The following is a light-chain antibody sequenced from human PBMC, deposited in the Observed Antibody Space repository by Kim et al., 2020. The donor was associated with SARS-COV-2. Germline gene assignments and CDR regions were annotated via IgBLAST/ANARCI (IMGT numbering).Light chain of an antibody. CDR3: SSYTSSSTRV. CDR2: DVS. CDR1: SSDVGGYNY. J-gene: IGLJ3*02. Sequence: QSALTQPASVSGSTGQSITISCTGTSSDVGGYNYVSWYQQHPGKAPKLMIYDVSNRPSGVSNRFSGSKSGNTASLTISGLQAEDEADYYCSSYTSSSTRVFGGGTQLADL. V-gene: IGLV2-14*03.